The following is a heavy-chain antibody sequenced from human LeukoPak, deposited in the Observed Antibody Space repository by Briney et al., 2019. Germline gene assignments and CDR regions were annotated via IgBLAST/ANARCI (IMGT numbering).Heavy chain of an antibody. D-gene: IGHD6-13*01. Sequence: QPGGSLRLSCAASGFTVSSNYMSWVRQAPGKGLEWVSAIYSGGSTYYADSVKGRFTISRDNSKNTLYLQMNSLRAEDTAVYYCARGSPSRAAADVDSDYWGQGTLVTVSS. CDR2: IYSGGST. J-gene: IGHJ4*02. CDR3: ARGSPSRAAADVDSDY. CDR1: GFTVSSNY. V-gene: IGHV3-53*01.